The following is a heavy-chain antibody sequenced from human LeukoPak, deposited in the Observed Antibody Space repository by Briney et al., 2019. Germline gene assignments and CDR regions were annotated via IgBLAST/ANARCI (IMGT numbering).Heavy chain of an antibody. V-gene: IGHV4-39*01. CDR2: IYYSDSVTV. J-gene: IGHJ3*02. CDR3: ARRPPALGAFDI. CDR1: GGSISRSFYY. Sequence: PSETLSLTCTVSGGSISRSFYYWGWIRQSPGKGLEWIGSIYYSDSVTVYYNPSLKSRVTMSADTSKNQFSLRVSSVTAADTAVYYCARRPPALGAFDIWGQGTMVSVSS.